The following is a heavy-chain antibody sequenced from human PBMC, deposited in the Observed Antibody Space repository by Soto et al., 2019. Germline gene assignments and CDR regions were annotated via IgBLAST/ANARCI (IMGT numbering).Heavy chain of an antibody. J-gene: IGHJ6*02. CDR3: ARDGYYDILTGYYRRPNYYYYGMDV. D-gene: IGHD3-9*01. CDR1: GGTFSSYT. Sequence: SVKVSCKASGGTFSSYTISWVRQAPGQGLEWMGRIIPILGIANYAQKFQGRVTITADKSTSTAYMELSSLRSEDTAVYYCARDGYYDILTGYYRRPNYYYYGMDVWGQGTTVTVSS. CDR2: IIPILGIA. V-gene: IGHV1-69*04.